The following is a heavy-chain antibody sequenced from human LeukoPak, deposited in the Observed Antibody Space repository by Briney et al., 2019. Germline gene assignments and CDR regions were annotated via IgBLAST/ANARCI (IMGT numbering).Heavy chain of an antibody. CDR1: GFSPSTTGMY. CDR3: ARQVPLGGMDV. D-gene: IGHD3-10*01. V-gene: IGHV2-70*11. J-gene: IGHJ6*02. Sequence: SDPALVKPTQTLTLTRTFSGFSPSTTGMYVSWIRQPPGKALEWLARIDWDDDKYYSTSLKTRLTISKDTSKNQVVLTMTNMDPVDTATYYCARQVPLGGMDVWGQGTTVTVSS. CDR2: IDWDDDK.